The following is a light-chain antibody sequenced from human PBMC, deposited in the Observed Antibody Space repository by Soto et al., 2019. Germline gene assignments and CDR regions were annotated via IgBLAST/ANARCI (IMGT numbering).Light chain of an antibody. CDR1: SNNVGTYNR. CDR2: EVN. Sequence: QSVLTQPPSVSGAPGQSITISCTGTSNNVGTYNRVSWYQQYPGKAPTLMIYEVNKRPSGVSNRFSGSKSGNTASLTISGLQAEDEADYYCCSSGGSPIWVFGGGTKLTVL. V-gene: IGLV2-23*02. CDR3: CSSGGSPIWV. J-gene: IGLJ3*02.